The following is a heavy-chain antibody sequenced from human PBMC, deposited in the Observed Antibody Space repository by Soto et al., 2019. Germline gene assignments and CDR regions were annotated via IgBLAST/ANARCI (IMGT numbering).Heavy chain of an antibody. Sequence: QLQLQESGPGLVKPSETLSLTCTVSGGSISSSSYYWGWIRQPPGKGLEWIGSIYYSGGTYYNPLLKGRVNIAVDTSKNQFSLKLNAVTAADTAVYYCARRYDIVAKIYSLSAFDIWGQGTMVTGSS. V-gene: IGHV4-39*01. J-gene: IGHJ3*02. CDR1: GGSISSSSYY. CDR2: IYYSGGT. D-gene: IGHD5-12*01. CDR3: ARRYDIVAKIYSLSAFDI.